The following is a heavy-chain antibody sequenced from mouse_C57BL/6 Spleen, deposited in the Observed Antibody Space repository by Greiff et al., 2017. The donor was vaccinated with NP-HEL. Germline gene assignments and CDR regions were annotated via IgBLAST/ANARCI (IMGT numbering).Heavy chain of an antibody. CDR1: GYTFTDYE. J-gene: IGHJ2*01. Sequence: VKLQESGAELVRPGASVTLSCKASGYTFTDYEMYWVKQTPVQGLEWMGAIDPETGDTAYNQKFKGKAILTADKSSSTAYMKLRSLTSEDSAVYYCTRTWSGTYFDYWGKGTTLTVSS. CDR2: IDPETGDT. CDR3: TRTWSGTYFDY. V-gene: IGHV1-15*01. D-gene: IGHD3-3*01.